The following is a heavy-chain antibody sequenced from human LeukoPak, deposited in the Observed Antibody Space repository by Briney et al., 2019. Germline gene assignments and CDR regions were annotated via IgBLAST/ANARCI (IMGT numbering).Heavy chain of an antibody. CDR3: ARQRVVAATPDAFDI. D-gene: IGHD2-15*01. J-gene: IGHJ3*02. CDR2: INPSGGST. V-gene: IGHV1-46*01. Sequence: GASVKVSCKASGYTFTSYYMHWVRQAPGQGLEWMGIINPSGGSTNYAQKFQGRVTITTDESTSTAYMELSSLRSEDTAVYYCARQRVVAATPDAFDIWGQGTMVTVSS. CDR1: GYTFTSYY.